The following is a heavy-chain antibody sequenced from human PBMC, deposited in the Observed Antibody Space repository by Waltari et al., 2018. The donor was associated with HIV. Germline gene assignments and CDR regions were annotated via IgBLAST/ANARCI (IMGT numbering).Heavy chain of an antibody. V-gene: IGHV3-33*01. Sequence: QLQLVESGGGVVQPGRSLRLPCEASGFTFSSYGMHWVRQAPGKGLEWVAVIWYDGTNKYYADSVKGRFTISRDNSKNTLYLQMNSLRAEDTAVYYCARDRSEGGGYYYYGLDVWGQGTTVTVSS. D-gene: IGHD2-15*01. CDR1: GFTFSSYG. J-gene: IGHJ6*02. CDR3: ARDRSEGGGYYYYGLDV. CDR2: IWYDGTNK.